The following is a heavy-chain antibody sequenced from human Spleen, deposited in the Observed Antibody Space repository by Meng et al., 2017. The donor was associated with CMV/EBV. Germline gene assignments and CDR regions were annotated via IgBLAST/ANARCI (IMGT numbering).Heavy chain of an antibody. D-gene: IGHD3-22*01. CDR1: GYTFTGYY. CDR2: INSNSGGT. Sequence: ASVKVSCKASGYTFTGYYMHWVRQAPGQGLEWMGWINSNSGGTNYAQKFQGRVTMTRDTSISTAYMELSRLRSDDTAVYYCARDPPKGYYDNMGDYWGQGTLVTVSS. J-gene: IGHJ4*02. V-gene: IGHV1-2*02. CDR3: ARDPPKGYYDNMGDY.